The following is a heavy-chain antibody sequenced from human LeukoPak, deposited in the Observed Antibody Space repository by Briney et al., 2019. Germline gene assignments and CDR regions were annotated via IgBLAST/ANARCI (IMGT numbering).Heavy chain of an antibody. V-gene: IGHV4-59*08. J-gene: IGHJ4*02. Sequence: SETLSLTCTVSGGFISSYYWSWIRQPPGKGLEWIGYIYYSGSTNYHPSLKSRVTISADTSKNQFSLKLSSVSAANTPVYYCAAAYYYDSSGYVGDYWGQGTLVTVSS. CDR2: IYYSGST. CDR3: AAAYYYDSSGYVGDY. CDR1: GGFISSYY. D-gene: IGHD3-22*01.